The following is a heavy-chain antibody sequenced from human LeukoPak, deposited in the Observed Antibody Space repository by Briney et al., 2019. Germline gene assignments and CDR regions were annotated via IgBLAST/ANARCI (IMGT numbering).Heavy chain of an antibody. V-gene: IGHV3-23*01. D-gene: IGHD3-16*01. CDR2: ISDSGGNT. CDR3: ARGGFLGPDY. J-gene: IGHJ4*02. Sequence: GGSLRLSCAASGFTFSSYAMTWVRQAPGKGLGWVSTISDSGGNTYYADSVAGRFTISRGNSRDTLYLQMNSLRADDTAVYFCARGGFLGPDYWGQGTLVTVSS. CDR1: GFTFSSYA.